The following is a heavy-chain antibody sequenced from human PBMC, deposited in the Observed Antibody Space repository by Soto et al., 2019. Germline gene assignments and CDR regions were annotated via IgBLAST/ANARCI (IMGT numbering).Heavy chain of an antibody. D-gene: IGHD5-18*01. Sequence: GGSLRLSCTASGFTFGDYAMSWFRQAPGKGLEWVGFIRSKAYGGTTEYAASVKGRFTISRDDSKSIAYLQMNSLKTEDTAVYYCTLEMTATPNYYYYYMDVWGKGTTVTVSS. CDR2: IRSKAYGGTT. CDR1: GFTFGDYA. J-gene: IGHJ6*03. V-gene: IGHV3-49*03. CDR3: TLEMTATPNYYYYYMDV.